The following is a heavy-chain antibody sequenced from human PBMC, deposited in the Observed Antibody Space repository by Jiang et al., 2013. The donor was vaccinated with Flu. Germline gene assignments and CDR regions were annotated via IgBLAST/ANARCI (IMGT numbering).Heavy chain of an antibody. CDR2: INPNSGGT. J-gene: IGHJ4*02. Sequence: SGAEVKKPGASVKVSRKASGYTFTGYYIHWVRRAPGQGLEWMGWINPNSGGTYYAQKLQGRVTMTRDTSITTAYMELSRLRSDDTAVYYCARGIGDGYNYEWFDYWGQGTLVTVSS. CDR3: ARGIGDGYNYEWFDY. V-gene: IGHV1-2*02. D-gene: IGHD5-24*01. CDR1: GYTFTGYY.